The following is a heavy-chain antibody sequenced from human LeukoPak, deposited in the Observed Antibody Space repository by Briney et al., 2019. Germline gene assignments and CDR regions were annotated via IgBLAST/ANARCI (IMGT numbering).Heavy chain of an antibody. J-gene: IGHJ4*02. D-gene: IGHD2-2*01. CDR1: GFTFSSYA. Sequence: GGSLRLSCAASGFTFSSYAMHWVRQAPGKGLEWVAVISYDGSNKYYADSVKGRFTISRDNSKNTLYLQMNSLRAEDTAVYYCARGTDSSTYWGQGTLVTVSS. CDR3: ARGTDSSTY. CDR2: ISYDGSNK. V-gene: IGHV3-30*01.